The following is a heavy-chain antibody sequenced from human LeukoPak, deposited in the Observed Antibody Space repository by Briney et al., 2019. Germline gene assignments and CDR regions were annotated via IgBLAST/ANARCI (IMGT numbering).Heavy chain of an antibody. CDR1: AGSISSYY. V-gene: IGHV4-59*01. Sequence: SETLSLTCTVAAGSISSYYWICIRQPPGKGRVWTVYSYYRGSTNSDSSLKSRVIITVNTANNQYSLKLSLRTAAAADVYYCARVHRVGEPAPSLVMDVWGQRTTVTVSS. D-gene: IGHD1-26*01. CDR3: ARVHRVGEPAPSLVMDV. J-gene: IGHJ6*02. CDR2: SYYRGST.